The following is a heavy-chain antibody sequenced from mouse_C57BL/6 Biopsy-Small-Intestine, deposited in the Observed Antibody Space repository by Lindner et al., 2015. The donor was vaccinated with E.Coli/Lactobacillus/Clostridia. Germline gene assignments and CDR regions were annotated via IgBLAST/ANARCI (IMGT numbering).Heavy chain of an antibody. CDR1: GFTFSNYA. D-gene: IGHD2-3*01. Sequence: VQLQEVWGGLVKPGGSLKLSCAASGFTFSNYAMSWVRQTPEKRLEWVATISDGGSYTYYPDNVKGRFTISRDNAKNNLYLQMSHLKSEDTAMYYCARDPYDYAMDYWGQGTSVTVSS. CDR2: ISDGGSYT. V-gene: IGHV5-4*01. J-gene: IGHJ4*01. CDR3: ARDPYDYAMDY.